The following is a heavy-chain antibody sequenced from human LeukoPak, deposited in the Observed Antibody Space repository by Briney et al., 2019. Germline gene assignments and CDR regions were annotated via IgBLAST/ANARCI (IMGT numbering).Heavy chain of an antibody. V-gene: IGHV4-34*01. CDR3: ARGTAAGKSFDY. CDR1: GGSFSGYY. CDR2: INHSGST. Sequence: PSETLSLTCAVYGGSFSGYYWSWIRQPPGKGLEWIGEINHSGSTNYNPSLKSRVTISADTSKNQFSLKLSSVTAADTAVYYCARGTAAGKSFDYWGQGTLVTVSS. J-gene: IGHJ4*02. D-gene: IGHD6-13*01.